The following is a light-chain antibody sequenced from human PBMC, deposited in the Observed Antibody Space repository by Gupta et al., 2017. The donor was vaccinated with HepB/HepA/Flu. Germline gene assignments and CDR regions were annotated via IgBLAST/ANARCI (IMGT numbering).Light chain of an antibody. CDR2: NTN. Sequence: QTVVTQEPPFSVSPGGTVTLTCGLTSGSVSSSHYPSCYQQTPGQAPRTLIYNTNTRSSGVPDRFSGSILGNKAALTITGAQADDECDYYSVLYMGSGIWVFGGGTKLTVL. CDR1: SGSVSSSHY. CDR3: VLYMGSGIWV. J-gene: IGLJ3*02. V-gene: IGLV8-61*01.